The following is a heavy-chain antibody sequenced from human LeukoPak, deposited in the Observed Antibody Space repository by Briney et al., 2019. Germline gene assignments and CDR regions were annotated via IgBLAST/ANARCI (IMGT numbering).Heavy chain of an antibody. CDR3: AKQAPIVVVPSFDY. D-gene: IGHD2-2*01. CDR2: IKEDGSEK. CDR1: GFIFTDYW. J-gene: IGHJ4*02. Sequence: GGSLRLSCAASGFIFTDYWMYWVRQAPGRGLAWVANIKEDGSEKNYVDSVKGRFTISRDNSKNTLYLQMNSLRAEDTAVYYCAKQAPIVVVPSFDYWGQGTLVTVSS. V-gene: IGHV3-7*03.